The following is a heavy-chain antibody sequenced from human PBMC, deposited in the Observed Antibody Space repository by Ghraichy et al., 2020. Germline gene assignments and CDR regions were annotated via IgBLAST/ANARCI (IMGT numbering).Heavy chain of an antibody. J-gene: IGHJ4*02. CDR2: ISYDGSNK. CDR1: GFTFSSYG. Sequence: LSLTCAASGFTFSSYGMHWVRQAPGKGLEWVAVISYDGSNKYYADSVKGRFTISRDNSKNTLYLQMNSLRAEDTAVYYCAKDRLNSSPPFDYWGQGTLVTVSS. V-gene: IGHV3-30*18. CDR3: AKDRLNSSPPFDY. D-gene: IGHD6-13*01.